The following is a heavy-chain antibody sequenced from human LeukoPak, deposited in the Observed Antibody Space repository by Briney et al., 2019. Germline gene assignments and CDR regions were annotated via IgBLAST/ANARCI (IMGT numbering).Heavy chain of an antibody. CDR3: ARDSGYSYGYDY. D-gene: IGHD5-18*01. CDR1: GGSISSYY. Sequence: SETLSLTCTVSGGSISSYYWSWIRQPPGKGLEWIGYLFYSGSTKYNPSLKSRVTISADTSKNQFSLKLTAVNTADTAVYYCARDSGYSYGYDYWGLGTLVTVSS. CDR2: LFYSGST. J-gene: IGHJ4*02. V-gene: IGHV4-59*01.